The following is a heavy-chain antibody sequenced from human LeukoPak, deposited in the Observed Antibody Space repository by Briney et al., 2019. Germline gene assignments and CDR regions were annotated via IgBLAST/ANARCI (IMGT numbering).Heavy chain of an antibody. CDR1: GFTFSSYS. D-gene: IGHD3-3*01. Sequence: PGGSLRLSCGASGFTFSSYSMNWVRQAPGKGLEWVSYIRSSSSTIYYADSVKGRFTISTDNANNSLYLQMNSLRAEDTAVYYCARSLRNAFDIWGQGTMVTVSS. CDR2: IRSSSSTI. V-gene: IGHV3-48*01. J-gene: IGHJ3*02. CDR3: ARSLRNAFDI.